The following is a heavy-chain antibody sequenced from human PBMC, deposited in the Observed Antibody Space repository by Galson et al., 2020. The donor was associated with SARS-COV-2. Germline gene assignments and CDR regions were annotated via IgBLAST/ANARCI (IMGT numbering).Heavy chain of an antibody. V-gene: IGHV4-34*01. CDR1: GGSFQNYY. J-gene: IGHJ6*03. Sequence: SETLSLPCAVYGGSFQNYYWTWVRQSPGKGLQWIGEINHRGSTNYDPSLQGRVAMSVDTSKNQFSLRLSAVTAADTAVYYCVRGAEERRIIVVVPYYYTYMDVWGGGTAVTVSS. D-gene: IGHD2-2*01. CDR2: INHRGST. CDR3: VRGAEERRIIVVVPYYYTYMDV.